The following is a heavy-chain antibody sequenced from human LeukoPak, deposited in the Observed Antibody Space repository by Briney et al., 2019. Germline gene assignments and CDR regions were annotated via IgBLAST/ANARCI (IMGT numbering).Heavy chain of an antibody. CDR3: ARGGHSESFYNPRSYGMDV. V-gene: IGHV1-46*01. CDR1: GYTFTNYY. J-gene: IGHJ6*02. Sequence: ASVKVSCKASGYTFTNYYLHWVRQAPGQGLAWMGIINPSGDTTRYVEKFQGRVTMTRDTSASTVYMELSSLRSGDTAVYNCARGGHSESFYNPRSYGMDVWGQGTTVIVSS. CDR2: INPSGDTT. D-gene: IGHD3-10*01.